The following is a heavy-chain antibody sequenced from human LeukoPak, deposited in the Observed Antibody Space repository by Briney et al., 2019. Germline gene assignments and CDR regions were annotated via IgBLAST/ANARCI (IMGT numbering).Heavy chain of an antibody. V-gene: IGHV3-30*02. CDR3: ASFGMGLWFGELFYAY. CDR2: IRYDGSNK. Sequence: PGGSLRLSCAASGFTFRSYGMHWVRQAPGKGVEWVAFIRYDGSNKYYADSVKGRFTISRDNSKNTLYLQMNSLRAEDTAVYYCASFGMGLWFGELFYAYWGQGTLVTDSS. D-gene: IGHD3-10*01. CDR1: GFTFRSYG. J-gene: IGHJ4*02.